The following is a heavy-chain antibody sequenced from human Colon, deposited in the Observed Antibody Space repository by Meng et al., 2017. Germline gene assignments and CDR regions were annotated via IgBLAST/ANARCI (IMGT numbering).Heavy chain of an antibody. Sequence: QVQLQESGPRLVRPSENLSLTCTVSGGSVTITGYYWSWIRQSPGKGLEWIGYIYYTGTTNYNPSLKSRVTIPVDTSKNQFSLKLSSVTPADTAVYFCARDNLLTSGSRFCFDYWGQGALVTVSS. J-gene: IGHJ4*02. D-gene: IGHD6-19*01. V-gene: IGHV4-61*08. CDR2: IYYTGTT. CDR3: ARDNLLTSGSRFCFDY. CDR1: GGSVTITGYY.